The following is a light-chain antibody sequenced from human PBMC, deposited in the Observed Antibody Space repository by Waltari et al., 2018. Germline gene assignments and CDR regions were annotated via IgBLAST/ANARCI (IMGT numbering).Light chain of an antibody. V-gene: IGLV2-23*02. CDR1: SSDIGSYNV. Sequence: QSALTQPASVSGSRGQSITISCTGSSSDIGSYNVVSWYQHHPDKAPKLLIYGVNNRPSGVSNRFSGSKSGNTASLTIPGLQAEDEADYYCSSYAGSVVFGGGTKLTVL. CDR2: GVN. CDR3: SSYAGSVV. J-gene: IGLJ3*02.